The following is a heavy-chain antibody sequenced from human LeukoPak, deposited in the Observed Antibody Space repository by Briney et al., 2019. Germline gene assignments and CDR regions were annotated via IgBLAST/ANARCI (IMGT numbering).Heavy chain of an antibody. CDR1: GFSCSTRG. V-gene: IGHV3-23*01. Sequence: GGSLRLSCAASGFSCSTRGMSRVRQAPGKGLEWVSAISGNDESTFYADSVKGRFTISRDNSRNTLYLQLSSLSAEDSAIYYCARDRRPARTYSGLFDYWGQGTLVTVSS. D-gene: IGHD5-12*01. J-gene: IGHJ4*02. CDR3: ARDRRPARTYSGLFDY. CDR2: ISGNDEST.